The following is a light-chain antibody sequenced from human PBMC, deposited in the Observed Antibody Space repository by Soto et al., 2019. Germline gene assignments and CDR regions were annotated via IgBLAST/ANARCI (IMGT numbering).Light chain of an antibody. J-gene: IGKJ1*01. V-gene: IGKV3-15*01. CDR3: QQYNDWWT. CDR2: GAS. Sequence: EIVMTQSPATLSVSPGERATLSCRASQSVSSSLAWYQKKPGQAPRLLIYGASTRATGIPARFSGSGSGTEFTLTISSLQSEDFAVYYWQQYNDWWTFGQGNRVEIK. CDR1: QSVSSS.